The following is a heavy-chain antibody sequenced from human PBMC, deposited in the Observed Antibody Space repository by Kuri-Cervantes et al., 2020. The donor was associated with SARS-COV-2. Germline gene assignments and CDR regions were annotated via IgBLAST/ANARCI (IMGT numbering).Heavy chain of an antibody. Sequence: GGSLRLSCAASGFTFSSYAMHWVRQAPGKGLEWVAVISYDGSNKYYADSVKGRFTISRDNAKNSLYLQMNSLRAEDTAVYYCARDLLRQFDWLSSDAFDIWGQGTMVTVSS. CDR2: ISYDGSNK. CDR1: GFTFSSYA. V-gene: IGHV3-30-3*01. J-gene: IGHJ3*02. D-gene: IGHD3-9*01. CDR3: ARDLLRQFDWLSSDAFDI.